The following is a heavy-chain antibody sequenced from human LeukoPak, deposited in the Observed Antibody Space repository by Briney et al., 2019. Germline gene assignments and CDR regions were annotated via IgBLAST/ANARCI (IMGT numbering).Heavy chain of an antibody. CDR3: AKDLYSSSGGFDY. CDR2: ISYDGSNK. D-gene: IGHD6-13*01. J-gene: IGHJ4*02. CDR1: GFTFSSYG. Sequence: PGGSLRLSCAASGFTFSSYGMHWVRQAPGKGLEWVAVISYDGSNKYYADSVKGRFTISRDNSKNTLYLQMNSLRAEDTAVYYCAKDLYSSSGGFDYWGQGTLVTVSS. V-gene: IGHV3-30*18.